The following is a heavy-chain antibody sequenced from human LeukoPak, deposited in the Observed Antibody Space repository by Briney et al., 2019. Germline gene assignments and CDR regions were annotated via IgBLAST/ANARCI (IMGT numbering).Heavy chain of an antibody. CDR3: ARVLAAAGNNWFDP. CDR2: INPNSGGT. J-gene: IGHJ5*02. D-gene: IGHD6-13*01. Sequence: ASVKVSCKASGYTFTGYYMHWVRQAPGQGLEWMGWINPNSGGTNYAQKFQGRVTMTRDTSISTAYMELRSLRSDDTAVYYCARVLAAAGNNWFDPWGQGTLVTVSS. CDR1: GYTFTGYY. V-gene: IGHV1-2*02.